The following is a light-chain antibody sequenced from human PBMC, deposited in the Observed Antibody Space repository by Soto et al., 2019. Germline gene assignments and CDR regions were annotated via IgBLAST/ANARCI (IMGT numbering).Light chain of an antibody. CDR2: KTS. Sequence: DIQMTQSPSTRSASVGDRVTITCRASQSIDIWLAWYQQKPGRAPKLLIYKTSSMESGAPSRFSGSGYGTEFTLTISSLQPDDFATYYCQQYSSYPWTFGQGTKVEIK. V-gene: IGKV1-5*03. J-gene: IGKJ1*01. CDR3: QQYSSYPWT. CDR1: QSIDIW.